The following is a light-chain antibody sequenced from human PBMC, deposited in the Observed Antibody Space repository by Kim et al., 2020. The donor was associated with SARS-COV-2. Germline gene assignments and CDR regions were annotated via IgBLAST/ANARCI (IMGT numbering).Light chain of an antibody. V-gene: IGLV3-1*01. CDR1: KLGDKY. CDR3: QAWDSSTAYV. J-gene: IGLJ1*01. Sequence: SYELTQPPSVSVSTGQTASITCSGDKLGDKYACWYQQKPGQSPVLVIYQDSKRPSGIPERLSGSNSGNTATLTISGTQAMDEADYYCQAWDSSTAYVFGT. CDR2: QDS.